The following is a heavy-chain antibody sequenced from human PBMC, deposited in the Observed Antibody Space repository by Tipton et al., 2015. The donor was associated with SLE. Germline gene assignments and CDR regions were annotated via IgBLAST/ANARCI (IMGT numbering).Heavy chain of an antibody. CDR3: AKEIRPNDY. V-gene: IGHV3-53*01. CDR2: IYGGGST. CDR1: GFTVSSNY. J-gene: IGHJ4*02. Sequence: SLRLSCAASGFTVSSNYMSWVRQAPGKGLEWVSVIYGGGSTYYADSVKGRFTISRDDSKNTLYLQMSSLRADDTAIYYCAKEIRPNDYWGQGTLVTVFS.